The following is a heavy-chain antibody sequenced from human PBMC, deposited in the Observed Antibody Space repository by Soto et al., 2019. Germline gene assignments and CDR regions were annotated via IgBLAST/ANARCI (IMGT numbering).Heavy chain of an antibody. CDR1: GYSINSGYY. Sequence: WETLSLTCGVSGYSINSGYYWGWIRQPPGKGLEWIGSVFNSGTVNHNPSLKTRVTISVDTSKNQFSLRLSSVTAADTANYYCARHFGHSHDFYSGLDYWGQGILVTVSS. CDR2: VFNSGTV. V-gene: IGHV4-38-2*01. D-gene: IGHD3-3*01. J-gene: IGHJ4*02. CDR3: ARHFGHSHDFYSGLDY.